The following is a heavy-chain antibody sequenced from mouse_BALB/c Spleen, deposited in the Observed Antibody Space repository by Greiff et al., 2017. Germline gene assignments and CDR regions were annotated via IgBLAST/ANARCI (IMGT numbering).Heavy chain of an antibody. D-gene: IGHD1-1*01. CDR3: ARNYGSSHYYAMDY. CDR2: ISYSGST. CDR1: GYSITSDYA. J-gene: IGHJ4*01. Sequence: EVKLMESGPGLVKPSQSLSLTCTVTGYSITSDYAWNWIRQFPGNKLEWMGYISYSGSTSYNPSLKSRISITRDTSKNQFFLQLNSVTTEDTATYYCARNYGSSHYYAMDYWGQGTSVTVSS. V-gene: IGHV3-2*02.